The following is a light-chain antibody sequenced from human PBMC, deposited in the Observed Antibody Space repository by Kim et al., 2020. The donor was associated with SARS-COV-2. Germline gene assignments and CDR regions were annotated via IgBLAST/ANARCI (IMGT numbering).Light chain of an antibody. CDR3: KQYHNWTGIT. CDR2: DAS. V-gene: IGKV3-15*01. CDR1: KRRGSK. Sequence: PGERGTPSCRASKRRGSKVACYQHKPGQGPRLLINDASTRDTGIPPWCSGSGCGTDFTLTIGSLQSEDFALNYCKQYHNWTGITFGQGTRLEIK. J-gene: IGKJ5*01.